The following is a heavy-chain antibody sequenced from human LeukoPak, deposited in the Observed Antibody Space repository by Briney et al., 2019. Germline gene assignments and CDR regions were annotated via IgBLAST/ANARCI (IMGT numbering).Heavy chain of an antibody. Sequence: GESLKISCEGSGYNFNTFWIGWVRQKPGEGLEWVGIIYPGDSETNYSPSFQGQVSMSVDKSITTAYLQWSSLKASDTAIYYCARQAYGSHFDAFDIWGQGTMVTVSS. CDR2: IYPGDSET. D-gene: IGHD3-22*01. CDR3: ARQAYGSHFDAFDI. CDR1: GYNFNTFW. V-gene: IGHV5-51*01. J-gene: IGHJ3*02.